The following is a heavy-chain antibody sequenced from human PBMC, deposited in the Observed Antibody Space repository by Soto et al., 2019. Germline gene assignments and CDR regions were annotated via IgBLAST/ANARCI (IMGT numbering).Heavy chain of an antibody. CDR3: GPRGAVADPRGY. CDR1: GGSFSDFY. CDR2: INHSGST. D-gene: IGHD6-19*01. J-gene: IGHJ4*02. Sequence: QVQLQQWGAGLLKPSETLSLTCAVYGGSFSDFYWTWISQLPGKGLEWIGEINHSGSTNYNPSLKSRVAISVDTSTTQFSLNLRSVTAADTAVYYCGPRGAVADPRGYWGQGTLVTVSS. V-gene: IGHV4-34*01.